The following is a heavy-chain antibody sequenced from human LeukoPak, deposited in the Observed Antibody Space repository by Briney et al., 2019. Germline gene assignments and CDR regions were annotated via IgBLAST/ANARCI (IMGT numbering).Heavy chain of an antibody. CDR3: ARVADSGYDSRGYFDS. D-gene: IGHD5-12*01. Sequence: ASVKVSCKASGYTFTNYYMHWVRQAPGQGLEWMGIINPSGGTTSYAQKFQGRVTMTRDTSTSTVYMELSSLISEDTAVYYCARVADSGYDSRGYFDSWGQGTLVTVSS. CDR2: INPSGGTT. J-gene: IGHJ4*02. CDR1: GYTFTNYY. V-gene: IGHV1-46*01.